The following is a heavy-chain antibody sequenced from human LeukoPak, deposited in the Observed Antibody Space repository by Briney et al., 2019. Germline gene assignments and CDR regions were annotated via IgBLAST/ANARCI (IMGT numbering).Heavy chain of an antibody. CDR2: IYTSGST. Sequence: SQTLSLTCTVSGGSISSGSHYWSWIRQPAGKGLEWIGRIYTSGSTDYNPSLKSRVTISVDPSKNQFSLKLSSVTAADTAVYFCARGVYGGFYFDSWGQGTLVTVSS. D-gene: IGHD5/OR15-5a*01. CDR3: ARGVYGGFYFDS. J-gene: IGHJ4*02. V-gene: IGHV4-61*02. CDR1: GGSISSGSHY.